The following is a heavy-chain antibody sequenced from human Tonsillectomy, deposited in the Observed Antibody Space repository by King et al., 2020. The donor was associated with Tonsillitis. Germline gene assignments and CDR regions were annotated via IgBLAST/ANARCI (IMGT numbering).Heavy chain of an antibody. CDR2: IKQDGSEK. D-gene: IGHD1-14*01. Sequence: DVQLVESGGGLVQPGGSLRLSCATSGFTFSSYWMTWVRQAPGKGLEWVANIKQDGSEKYYVDSVKGRFAISRDDAKNSLYLQMNSLRAEDTAVYYCARDTGYYYYMDVWGKGTTVTVSS. CDR1: GFTFSSYW. V-gene: IGHV3-7*03. J-gene: IGHJ6*03. CDR3: ARDTGYYYYMDV.